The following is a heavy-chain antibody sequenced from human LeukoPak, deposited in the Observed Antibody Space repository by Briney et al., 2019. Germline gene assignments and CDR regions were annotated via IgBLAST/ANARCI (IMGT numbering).Heavy chain of an antibody. V-gene: IGHV3-21*01. D-gene: IGHD6-19*01. J-gene: IGHJ4*02. Sequence: GGSLRLSCAASGFTFSSYSMNWVRQAPGKGLEWVSSISSSSSYIYYADSVKGRFTISRDNAKNSLYLQMNSLRAEDTAVYYCARRVIAVAGRFDYWGQGTLVTVSS. CDR2: ISSSSSYI. CDR1: GFTFSSYS. CDR3: ARRVIAVAGRFDY.